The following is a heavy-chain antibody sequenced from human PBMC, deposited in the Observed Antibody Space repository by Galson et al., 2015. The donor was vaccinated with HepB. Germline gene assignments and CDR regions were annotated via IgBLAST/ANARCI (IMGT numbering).Heavy chain of an antibody. CDR2: IGGSGV. CDR1: GFSFSSYA. CDR3: APRGIPVE. D-gene: IGHD6-19*01. J-gene: IGHJ6*04. V-gene: IGHV3-23*01. Sequence: SLRLSCAASGFSFSSYAMAWVRQAPGKGLEWVSVIGGSGVHYTDSVKGRLTISRDDSKYTLYLQMDSLRADDTAVYHCAPRGIPVEWGKGTTVTVSS.